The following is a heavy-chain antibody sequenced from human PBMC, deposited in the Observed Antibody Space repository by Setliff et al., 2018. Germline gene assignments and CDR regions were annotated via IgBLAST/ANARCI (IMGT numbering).Heavy chain of an antibody. CDR3: ARGRGGYSYGYFHY. CDR2: IYHSGST. CDR1: GGSFSGYY. J-gene: IGHJ4*02. D-gene: IGHD5-18*01. V-gene: IGHV4-34*01. Sequence: SESLSLTCAVYGGSFSGYYWSWIRQPPGKRLEWIGSIYHSGSTNYNPSLKSRVTISVDTSKNQFSLKLSSVTAADTAVYYCARGRGGYSYGYFHYWGQGTLVTVSS.